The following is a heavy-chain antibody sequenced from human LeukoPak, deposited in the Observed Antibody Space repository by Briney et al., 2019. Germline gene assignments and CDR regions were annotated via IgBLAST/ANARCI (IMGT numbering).Heavy chain of an antibody. CDR1: GDSFTSGGYF. V-gene: IGHV4-61*02. Sequence: SETLSLTCAISGDSFTSGGYFWTWIRQPAGKGLEWIGRIYTGGSTAYNPSLNSRVTISSDTDDQFSLRLTSVTAADTAVYYCARGGDYDVFGYYFLDVWGKGTTVTVSS. J-gene: IGHJ6*03. CDR2: IYTGGST. CDR3: ARGGDYDVFGYYFLDV. D-gene: IGHD3/OR15-3a*01.